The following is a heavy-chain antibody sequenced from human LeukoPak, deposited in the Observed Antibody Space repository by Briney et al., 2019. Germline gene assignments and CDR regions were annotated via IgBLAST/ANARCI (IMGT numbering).Heavy chain of an antibody. V-gene: IGHV3-53*01. Sequence: GGSLRLSCAASGFTFSSYEMNWVRQAPGKGLEWVSVIYSGGSTYYADSVKGRFTISRDNSKNTLYLQMNSLRAEDTAVYYCARGMAVAVPFDYWGQGTLVTVSS. CDR2: IYSGGST. CDR1: GFTFSSYE. D-gene: IGHD6-19*01. CDR3: ARGMAVAVPFDY. J-gene: IGHJ4*02.